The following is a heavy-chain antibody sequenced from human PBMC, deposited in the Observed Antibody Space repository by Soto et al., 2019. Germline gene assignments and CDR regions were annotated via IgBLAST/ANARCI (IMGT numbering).Heavy chain of an antibody. CDR3: ALRSMAVVPEY. V-gene: IGHV4-59*01. CDR2: LYYGRSA. J-gene: IGHJ4*02. D-gene: IGHD3-22*01. CDR1: GNSISSYY. Sequence: QVQLQESGPGLVKPSETLSVTCAVSGNSISSYYCMWIRQPPGKGLESIGYLYYGRSANYNPSLKSRVTLSVDTSTNQCSLTLSSMTAADTAVYYCALRSMAVVPEYWGQGTLVTVSS.